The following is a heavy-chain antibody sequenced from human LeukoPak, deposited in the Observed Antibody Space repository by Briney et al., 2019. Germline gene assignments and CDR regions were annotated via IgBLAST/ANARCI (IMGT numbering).Heavy chain of an antibody. CDR3: AKGRGSGNYYFALDV. Sequence: PGRSLRLSCAVSGLSFNSYGMHWVRQAPGKGLEWVAVISYDGSNTYYADSVKGRFTISRDNSKTTLYLQMNRLRPEDTAVYYCAKGRGSGNYYFALDVWGQGTTVTVSS. CDR2: ISYDGSNT. D-gene: IGHD3-10*01. V-gene: IGHV3-30*18. J-gene: IGHJ6*02. CDR1: GLSFNSYG.